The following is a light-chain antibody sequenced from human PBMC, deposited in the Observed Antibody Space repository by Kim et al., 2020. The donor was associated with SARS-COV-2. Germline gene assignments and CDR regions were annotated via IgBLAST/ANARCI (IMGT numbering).Light chain of an antibody. Sequence: DIQMTQSPSILSVSVGDRVTITCRASQSIGTWLAWYQQKPGKAPRLLIYEASNLDSGVSSRFSGSGSGTEFTLTISSLQTDDLATYYCEQYNRSPGLTFGGGNKLEI. CDR1: QSIGTW. J-gene: IGKJ4*01. CDR2: EAS. CDR3: EQYNRSPGLT. V-gene: IGKV1-5*03.